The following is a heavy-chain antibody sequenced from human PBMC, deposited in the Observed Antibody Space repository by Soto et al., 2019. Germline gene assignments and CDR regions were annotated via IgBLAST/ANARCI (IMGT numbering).Heavy chain of an antibody. Sequence: ASVKVYCKASGYTFIDYYMHWVRQAPGQGLEWMGRINPNGGATNYAQKFQGWVTMTRDTSISTASMELSRLRSDDTAVYYCARGPRVLAPIHTFFEYWGQGTLVTVSS. J-gene: IGHJ4*02. D-gene: IGHD6-6*01. V-gene: IGHV1-2*04. CDR2: INPNGGAT. CDR3: ARGPRVLAPIHTFFEY. CDR1: GYTFIDYY.